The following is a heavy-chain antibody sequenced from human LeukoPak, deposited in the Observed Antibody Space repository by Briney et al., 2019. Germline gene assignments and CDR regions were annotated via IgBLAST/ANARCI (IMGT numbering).Heavy chain of an antibody. V-gene: IGHV4-39*07. Sequence: SETLSLTCTVSGGSISSSSYYWGWIRQPPGKGLEWIGSIYYSGSTYYNPSLKSRVTISVDTSKNQFSLKLSSVTAADTAVYYCASRTYYYGSGSYPLDYWGQGTLVTVSS. CDR3: ASRTYYYGSGSYPLDY. J-gene: IGHJ4*02. D-gene: IGHD3-10*01. CDR1: GGSISSSSYY. CDR2: IYYSGST.